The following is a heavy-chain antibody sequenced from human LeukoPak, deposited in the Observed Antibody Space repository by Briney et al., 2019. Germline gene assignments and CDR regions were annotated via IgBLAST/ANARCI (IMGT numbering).Heavy chain of an antibody. CDR3: ARSSLYCSSTSCYGYYGMDV. CDR1: GFTLSSNY. Sequence: GGSLRLSCAASGFTLSSNYMSWVRQAPGKGLEWVSVIYSGGSTYYADSVKGRFTISRDNSKNTLYLQMNSLRAEDTAVYYCARSSLYCSSTSCYGYYGMDVWGQGTTVTVSS. CDR2: IYSGGST. J-gene: IGHJ6*02. V-gene: IGHV3-53*01. D-gene: IGHD2-2*01.